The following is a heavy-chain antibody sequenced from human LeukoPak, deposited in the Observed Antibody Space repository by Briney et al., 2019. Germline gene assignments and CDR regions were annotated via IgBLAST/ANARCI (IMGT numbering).Heavy chain of an antibody. J-gene: IGHJ6*02. V-gene: IGHV3-30-3*01. Sequence: PGRSLRLSCAASGFTFSSYAMHWVRQAPGKGLEWVAVISYDGSNKYYADSVKGRFTISRGNSKNTLYLQMNSLRAEDTAVYYCARDPAVWVHYYYGMDVWGQGTTVTVSS. CDR1: GFTFSSYA. CDR2: ISYDGSNK. D-gene: IGHD3-16*01. CDR3: ARDPAVWVHYYYGMDV.